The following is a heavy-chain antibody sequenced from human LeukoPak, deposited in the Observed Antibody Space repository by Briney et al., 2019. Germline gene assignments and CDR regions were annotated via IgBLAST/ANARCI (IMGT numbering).Heavy chain of an antibody. CDR3: AKCRPVVVIADAFDI. Sequence: PAGSLRLSCAASGFTFSSYAMSWVRQAPGKGLEWVSAISGSGGSTYYADSVKGRFTISRATSKNTLYLQMNSLRADVKAVYSSAKCRPVVVIADAFDIWGQGTLVTVSS. V-gene: IGHV3-23*01. J-gene: IGHJ3*02. D-gene: IGHD2-21*01. CDR2: ISGSGGST. CDR1: GFTFSSYA.